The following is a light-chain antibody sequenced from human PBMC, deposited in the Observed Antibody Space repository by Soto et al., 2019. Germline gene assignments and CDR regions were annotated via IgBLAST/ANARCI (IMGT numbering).Light chain of an antibody. CDR3: NSHTRASFYV. J-gene: IGLJ1*01. Sequence: QSVLAQPASVSGSPGQSITISCTGTTSDIAGYNYVSGHQQHPGRYSHLLSYERASRASEVPRHFPDSKSGNTAYLTSSGLQAEYEGEDYCNSHTRASFYVFGSGTKDTVL. CDR1: TSDIAGYNY. V-gene: IGLV2-14*01. CDR2: ERA.